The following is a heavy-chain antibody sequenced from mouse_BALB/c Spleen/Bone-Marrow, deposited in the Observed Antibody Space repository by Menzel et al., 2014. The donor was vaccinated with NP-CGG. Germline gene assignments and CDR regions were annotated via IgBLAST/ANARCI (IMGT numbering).Heavy chain of an antibody. V-gene: IGHV1-9*01. CDR2: ILPGGGST. CDR1: GYTFSSYW. CDR3: ARGGYYGSSYEDYAMDY. D-gene: IGHD1-1*01. J-gene: IGHJ4*01. Sequence: VQLQQSGAELMKPGASVKISCKATGYTFSSYWIEWVKQRPGHGLEWIGEILPGGGSTNYNEKFKGKATFTADTSSNTAYMQLSSLTSEDSAVYYCARGGYYGSSYEDYAMDYWGQGTSVTVSS.